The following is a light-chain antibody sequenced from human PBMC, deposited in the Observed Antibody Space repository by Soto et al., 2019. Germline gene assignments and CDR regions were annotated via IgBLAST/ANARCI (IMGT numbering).Light chain of an antibody. Sequence: EIVMTQSPATLSVSPGERVTLSCRASQSISANLAWYQQKPGQAPRLLLYGASTRATGIPGRFSGSGSGTEFTLTIGSLQSDDFATYYCQQYTNWPRTFGQGTTVEIK. J-gene: IGKJ1*01. CDR2: GAS. CDR3: QQYTNWPRT. V-gene: IGKV3-15*01. CDR1: QSISAN.